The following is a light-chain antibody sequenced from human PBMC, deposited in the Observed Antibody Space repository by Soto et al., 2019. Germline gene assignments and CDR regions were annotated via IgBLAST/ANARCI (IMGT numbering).Light chain of an antibody. V-gene: IGLV2-14*01. CDR3: SSYTSSSTLV. CDR2: EVN. J-gene: IGLJ2*01. Sequence: QSALTQPASVSGSPGQSITISCTGTSSDVGGYNYVSWYQQHPGKAPKLMIYEVNNRPSGVSNRFSGSKSGNTASLTISGLQAEDEADYYCSSYTSSSTLVFAGGTKLTVL. CDR1: SSDVGGYNY.